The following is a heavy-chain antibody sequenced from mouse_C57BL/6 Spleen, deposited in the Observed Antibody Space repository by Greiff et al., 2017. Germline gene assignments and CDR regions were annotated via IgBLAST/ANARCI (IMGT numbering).Heavy chain of an antibody. J-gene: IGHJ4*01. CDR2: INPSSGYT. Sequence: QVKLLQSGVELARPGDSLQMSCKATGYHFTCYTMSWVKQTPGQGLEWIGYINPSSGYTKYNQKFKDQATLTADNSSSTAYMQLSSLTSEDSAVYYCARGGDYYAMDYWGQGTSVTVSS. CDR1: GYHFTCYT. CDR3: ARGGDYYAMDY. V-gene: IGHV1-4*01.